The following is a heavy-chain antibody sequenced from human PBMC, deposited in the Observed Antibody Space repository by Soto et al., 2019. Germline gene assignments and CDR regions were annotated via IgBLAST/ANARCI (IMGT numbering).Heavy chain of an antibody. Sequence: GGSLRLSCVASGFSFSNEWMNWVRQAPGRGLEWVGRIKRKSDGETTNYAAPVKGRFTISRDDSKNTLILQMDSLRTEDTAVYFCATVLSVSSFHWGQGTPVTV. CDR2: IKRKSDGETT. CDR1: GFSFSNEW. CDR3: ATVLSVSSFH. J-gene: IGHJ4*02. V-gene: IGHV3-15*01. D-gene: IGHD3-16*02.